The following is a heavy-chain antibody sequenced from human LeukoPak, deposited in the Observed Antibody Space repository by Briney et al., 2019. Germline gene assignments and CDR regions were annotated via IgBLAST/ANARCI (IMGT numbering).Heavy chain of an antibody. D-gene: IGHD3-9*01. CDR1: ACTFTSYY. J-gene: IGHJ5*02. CDR2: MNPNSGIT. Sequence: ASVKVSCKASACTFTSYYINWVRQATAQGLEWMGSMNPNSGITGYSQKFLSRVTMTRNTSISTAYMELSSRRSEDTAVYYCARPRYDILTGCVRLAPWGQGTLVTVSS. CDR3: ARPRYDILTGCVRLAP. V-gene: IGHV1-8*01.